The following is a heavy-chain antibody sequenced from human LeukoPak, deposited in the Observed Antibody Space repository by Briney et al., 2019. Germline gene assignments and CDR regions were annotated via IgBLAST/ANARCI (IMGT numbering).Heavy chain of an antibody. Sequence: SVKVSCKASGYTFTTYAMNWVRQAPGQGLEWMGWISTDTGNPTYVQGFTGRFVFSLDTSVSTAYLQISGLKAEDTAVYYCARGTDGNLKYYMDVWGKGTTVTVSS. V-gene: IGHV7-4-1*02. J-gene: IGHJ6*03. CDR3: ARGTDGNLKYYMDV. D-gene: IGHD4-23*01. CDR1: GYTFTTYA. CDR2: ISTDTGNP.